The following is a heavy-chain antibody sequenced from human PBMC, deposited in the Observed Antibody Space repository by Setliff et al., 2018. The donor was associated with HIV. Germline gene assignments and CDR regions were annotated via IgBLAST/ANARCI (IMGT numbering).Heavy chain of an antibody. Sequence: ASVKVSCKVSGSTISEYGVSWVRQAPGHGLEWMGWISADNRDTESSQKFQGRVTVTTDTSTETVYIELSGLRPDDTAVYYCATDIWYGYYNFWSGYYNVGSWYFDLWGRGTLVTVSS. CDR1: GSTISEYG. D-gene: IGHD3-3*01. V-gene: IGHV1-18*01. J-gene: IGHJ2*01. CDR2: ISADNRDT. CDR3: ATDIWYGYYNFWSGYYNVGSWYFDL.